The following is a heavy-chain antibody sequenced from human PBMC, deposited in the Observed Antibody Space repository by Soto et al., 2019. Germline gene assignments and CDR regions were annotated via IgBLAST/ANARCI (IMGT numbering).Heavy chain of an antibody. V-gene: IGHV3-23*01. Sequence: GGSLRLSCAASGFTFSSNAMSWVRQAPGKGLEWVATISGSGGSTYYGDSVKGRFTISRDNSKNTLYLQMNSLRAEDTAVYYCAKGIAARSGYLNWFDPWGQGTLVTVSS. CDR1: GFTFSSNA. CDR2: ISGSGGST. D-gene: IGHD6-6*01. CDR3: AKGIAARSGYLNWFDP. J-gene: IGHJ5*02.